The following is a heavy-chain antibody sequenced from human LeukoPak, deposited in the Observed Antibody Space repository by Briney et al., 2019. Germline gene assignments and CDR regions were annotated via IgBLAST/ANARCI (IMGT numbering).Heavy chain of an antibody. J-gene: IGHJ3*02. CDR3: ARDPYYYDSSGYYVGDAFDI. D-gene: IGHD3-22*01. CDR2: IYHSGST. Sequence: SETLSLTCTVSGGSISSGGYYWSWIRQPPGKGLEWIGYIYHSGSTYYNPSLKSRVTISVDRSKNQFSLKLSSVTAADTAVYYCARDPYYYDSSGYYVGDAFDIWGQGTMVTVSS. V-gene: IGHV4-30-2*01. CDR1: GGSISSGGYY.